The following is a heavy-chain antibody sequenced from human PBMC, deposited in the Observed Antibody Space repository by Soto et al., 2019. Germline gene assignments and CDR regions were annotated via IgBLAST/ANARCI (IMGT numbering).Heavy chain of an antibody. CDR1: GGSISSGGYS. D-gene: IGHD4-17*01. CDR3: ARIDTVTTFYGYFDY. V-gene: IGHV4-30-2*01. CDR2: IYHSGST. J-gene: IGHJ4*02. Sequence: SETLSLTCAVSGGSISSGGYSWSWIRQPPGKGLEWIGYIYHSGSTYYNPSLKSRVTISVDRSKNQFSLKLSSVTAADTAVYYCARIDTVTTFYGYFDYWGQGTLVTVSS.